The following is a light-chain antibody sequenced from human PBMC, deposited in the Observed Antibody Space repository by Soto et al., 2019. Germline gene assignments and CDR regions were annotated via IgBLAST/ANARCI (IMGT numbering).Light chain of an antibody. CDR2: GAS. CDR3: QQYGSSRT. V-gene: IGKV3-20*01. J-gene: IGKJ1*01. CDR1: QSVSSNY. Sequence: EIVLTQSPGTLSLSPGERATLSCRASQSVSSNYLAWYQQKPGQAPRLLFYGASSRATGIPDRFSASGSGTDFTLTISRLEPEDFAVYYCQQYGSSRTFGQGTKVEIK.